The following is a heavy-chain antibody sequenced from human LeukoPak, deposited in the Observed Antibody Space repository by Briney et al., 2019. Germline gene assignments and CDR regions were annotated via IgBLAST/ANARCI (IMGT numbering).Heavy chain of an antibody. Sequence: ASVKVSCKASGYTFTSYGISWVRQAPGQGLEWMGWISAYNGNTNYAQKFQGRVTMTRDTSTSTVYMELSSLRSEDTAVYYCARGVYDSSGYYPYYFDYWGQGTLVTVSS. CDR2: ISAYNGNT. V-gene: IGHV1-18*01. J-gene: IGHJ4*02. D-gene: IGHD3-22*01. CDR3: ARGVYDSSGYYPYYFDY. CDR1: GYTFTSYG.